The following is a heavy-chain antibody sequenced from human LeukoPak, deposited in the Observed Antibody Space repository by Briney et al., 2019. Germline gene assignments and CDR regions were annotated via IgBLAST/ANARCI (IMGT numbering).Heavy chain of an antibody. J-gene: IGHJ3*02. V-gene: IGHV3-53*01. D-gene: IGHD3-22*01. CDR3: AGAVVLRNAFDI. Sequence: GGSLRLSCATSGFTVSSNYMSWVRQAPGKGLEWVSVIYSGGSTYYADSVKGRFTISRDNSKNTLYLQMNSLRAEDTAVYYCAGAVVLRNAFDIWGQGTMVTVSS. CDR2: IYSGGST. CDR1: GFTVSSNY.